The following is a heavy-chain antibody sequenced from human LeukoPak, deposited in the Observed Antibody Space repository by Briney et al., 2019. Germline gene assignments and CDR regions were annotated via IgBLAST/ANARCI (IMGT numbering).Heavy chain of an antibody. D-gene: IGHD4-17*01. V-gene: IGHV1-69*04. Sequence: ASVKVSCKASGGTFSSYAISWVRQAPGQGLEWMGRIIPILGIANYAQKFQGRVTITADKSTSTAYMELSSLRSEDTAVYYCASRHPGGAYGDPFPVCWGQGTLVTVSS. J-gene: IGHJ4*02. CDR2: IIPILGIA. CDR3: ASRHPGGAYGDPFPVC. CDR1: GGTFSSYA.